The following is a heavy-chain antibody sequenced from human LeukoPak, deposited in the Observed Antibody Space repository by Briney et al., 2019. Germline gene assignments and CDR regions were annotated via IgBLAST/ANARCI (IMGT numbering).Heavy chain of an antibody. CDR3: ARRVYDFWSGHDYYFDY. V-gene: IGHV4-59*12. CDR2: IYYSGST. Sequence: SETLSLTCTVSGGSISSYYWSWIRQPPGKGLEWIGYIYYSGSTYYNPSLKSRVTISVDTSKNQFSLKLSSVTAADTAVYYCARRVYDFWSGHDYYFDYWGQGTLVTVSS. J-gene: IGHJ4*02. CDR1: GGSISSYY. D-gene: IGHD3-3*01.